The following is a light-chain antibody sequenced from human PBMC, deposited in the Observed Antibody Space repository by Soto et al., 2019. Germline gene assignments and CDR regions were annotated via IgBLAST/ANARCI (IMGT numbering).Light chain of an antibody. Sequence: DLQMTPSPSSLSAFVGDRVTITRRATLTISSYLNWYQQKPGKAPKLLISAASSLESGVPPRFSGSGSGTDFTLTITSLQPEDFATYYCQQSHSIPWTFGQGTKVDI. CDR3: QQSHSIPWT. V-gene: IGKV1-39*01. J-gene: IGKJ1*01. CDR2: AAS. CDR1: LTISSY.